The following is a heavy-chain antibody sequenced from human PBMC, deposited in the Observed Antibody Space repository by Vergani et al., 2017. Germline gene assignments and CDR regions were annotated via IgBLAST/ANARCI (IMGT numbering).Heavy chain of an antibody. D-gene: IGHD1-1*01. CDR2: IYYSGST. CDR3: ARGSAGELERSFDY. J-gene: IGHJ4*02. CDR1: GGSISSSSYY. Sequence: QLQLQESGPGLVKPSETLSLTCTVSGGSISSSSYYWGWIRQPPGKGLEWIGSIYYSGSTNYNPSLKSRVTISVDTSKNQFSLKLSSVTAADTAVYYCARGSAGELERSFDYWGQGTLVTVSS. V-gene: IGHV4-39*07.